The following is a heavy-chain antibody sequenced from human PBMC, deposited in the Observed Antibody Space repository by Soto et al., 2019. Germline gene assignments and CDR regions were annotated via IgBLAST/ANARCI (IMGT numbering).Heavy chain of an antibody. J-gene: IGHJ6*02. CDR1: GYTFTSYG. D-gene: IGHD2-2*01. Sequence: QVQLVQSGAEVKKPGASVKVSCKASGYTFTSYGISWVRQAPGQGLEWMGWISAYNGNTNYAQKLPGRVTMTTDTATSAAYMELRSLRSDDTAVYYCARGAARYCSTTSCYEGYYGMDVWGQATTVTVSS. V-gene: IGHV1-18*01. CDR2: ISAYNGNT. CDR3: ARGAARYCSTTSCYEGYYGMDV.